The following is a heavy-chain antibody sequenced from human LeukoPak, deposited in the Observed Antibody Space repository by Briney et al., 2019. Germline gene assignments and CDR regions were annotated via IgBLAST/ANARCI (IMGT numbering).Heavy chain of an antibody. CDR2: IWYDGSNK. V-gene: IGHV3-33*01. CDR3: ARGALSSGWYLDY. Sequence: GGSLRLSCAASGFTFSSYGMRWVRQAPGKGLEWVAVIWYDGSNKYYADSVKGRFTISRDNSKNTLYLQMNSLRDEDTAVYYCARGALSSGWYLDYWGQGTLVTVSS. J-gene: IGHJ4*02. D-gene: IGHD6-19*01. CDR1: GFTFSSYG.